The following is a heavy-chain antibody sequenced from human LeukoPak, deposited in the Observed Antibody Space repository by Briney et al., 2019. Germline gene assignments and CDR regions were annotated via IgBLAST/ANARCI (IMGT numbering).Heavy chain of an antibody. D-gene: IGHD3-10*01. CDR3: AKDESYYNLDY. V-gene: IGHV3-23*01. Sequence: GGSLRLSYAASGFTFSSYEMNWVRQAPGKGLEWVSGISGSGGGTSYADSVKGRFTISRDNSKNTLFLQMNSLRAEDTAVYHCAKDESYYNLDYWGQGTLVTVSS. J-gene: IGHJ4*02. CDR2: ISGSGGGT. CDR1: GFTFSSYE.